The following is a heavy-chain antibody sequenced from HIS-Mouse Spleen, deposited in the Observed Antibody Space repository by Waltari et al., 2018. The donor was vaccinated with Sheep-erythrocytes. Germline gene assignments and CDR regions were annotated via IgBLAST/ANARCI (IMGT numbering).Heavy chain of an antibody. D-gene: IGHD3-3*01. J-gene: IGHJ4*02. CDR1: GGSISSSSYY. CDR3: ARDEGTYYDFWSGYPPSYYFDY. Sequence: QLQLQESGPGLVKPSETLSLTCTVPGGSISSSSYYWGWIRQPPGKGLEWIGSIYYSGGTSSNPSLTSRVTISVDTSKNQFSLKLSSVTAADTAVYYCARDEGTYYDFWSGYPPSYYFDYWGQGTLVTVSS. V-gene: IGHV4-39*07. CDR2: IYYSGGT.